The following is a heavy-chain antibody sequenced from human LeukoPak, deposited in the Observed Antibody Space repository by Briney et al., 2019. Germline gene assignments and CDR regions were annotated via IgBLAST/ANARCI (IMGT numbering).Heavy chain of an antibody. D-gene: IGHD6-25*01. V-gene: IGHV3-21*01. J-gene: IGHJ4*01. Sequence: GGSLRFSCAASRFTFSSNSMNWVRQAPGKGLEWVSSISSSGSYIYHADSVKVRFTISRDNAKNSLYLQMNSLRAEDTAVYYCAKSGGYGLIDYWGQGTLVTVSS. CDR2: ISSSGSYI. CDR1: RFTFSSNS. CDR3: AKSGGYGLIDY.